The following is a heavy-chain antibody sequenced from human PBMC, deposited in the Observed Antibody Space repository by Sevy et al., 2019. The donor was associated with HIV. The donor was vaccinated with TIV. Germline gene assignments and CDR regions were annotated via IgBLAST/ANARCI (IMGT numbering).Heavy chain of an antibody. CDR3: ARLFDDSSGPPSDY. Sequence: SETLSLTCTVSGDSISSINFYWGWIRQPPGKGLEWIGSIYYSGSTYYNPSLKSRVTISVDTSKDQFSLKLRSVTAADTAVYYCARLFDDSSGPPSDYWGQGTLVTVSS. CDR1: GDSISSINFY. J-gene: IGHJ4*02. CDR2: IYYSGST. V-gene: IGHV4-39*01. D-gene: IGHD3-22*01.